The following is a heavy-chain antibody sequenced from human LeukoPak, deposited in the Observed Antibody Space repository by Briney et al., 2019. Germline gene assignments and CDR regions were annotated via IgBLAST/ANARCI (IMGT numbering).Heavy chain of an antibody. CDR3: ARQWLWPSDAFDI. V-gene: IGHV1-69*13. D-gene: IGHD3-22*01. CDR1: GGTFSSYA. Sequence: ASVKVSCKASGGTFSSYAISWVRQAPGQGLEWMGGIIPIFGTANYARKFQGRVTITADESTSTAYMELSSLRSEDTAVYYCARQWLWPSDAFDIWGQGTMVTVSS. J-gene: IGHJ3*02. CDR2: IIPIFGTA.